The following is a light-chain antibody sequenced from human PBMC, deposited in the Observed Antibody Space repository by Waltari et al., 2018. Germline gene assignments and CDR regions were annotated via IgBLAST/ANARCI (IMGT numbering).Light chain of an antibody. CDR2: DAS. CDR3: QRYDNLPIFA. J-gene: IGKJ3*01. CDR1: QDITNY. Sequence: DIQLTQSPPSLSASVGDRVTITCRASQDITNYLNWYQQRPGKAPKLLIHDASKLEIGVPSRVSGSQSGTHFTLTISSLQPEDIGTYYCQRYDNLPIFAFGPGTKVEI. V-gene: IGKV1-33*01.